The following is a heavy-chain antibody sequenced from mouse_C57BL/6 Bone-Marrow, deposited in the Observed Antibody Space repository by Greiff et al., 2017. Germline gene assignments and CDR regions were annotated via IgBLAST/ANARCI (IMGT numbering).Heavy chain of an antibody. CDR3: ARNTPAYYSKYGYFDV. Sequence: QVQLQQPGAELVKPGASVKLSCKASGYTFTGYWMQWVKQRPGQGLEWIGEIVPSGSSTKYNQKFKGKATFTVDKSSSPAYMQLSSLTSEDSAVDYCARNTPAYYSKYGYFDVWGTGTTVTVSS. D-gene: IGHD2-5*01. CDR2: IVPSGSST. CDR1: GYTFTGYW. V-gene: IGHV1-50*01. J-gene: IGHJ1*03.